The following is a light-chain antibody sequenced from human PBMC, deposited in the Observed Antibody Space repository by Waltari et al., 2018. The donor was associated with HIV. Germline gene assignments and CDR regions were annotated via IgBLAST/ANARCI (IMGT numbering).Light chain of an antibody. CDR3: AAWDDSLSGRV. CDR2: GSN. Sequence: QSVLTQPPSASGTPGQRVTISCSGSSSNIGRSYIYWYQPLPGTAPKLLIDGSNQRPSGVPDRFSGSKSGTSASLAISGLRSEDEADYYCAAWDDSLSGRVFGGGTKLTVL. CDR1: SSNIGRSY. V-gene: IGLV1-47*01. J-gene: IGLJ3*02.